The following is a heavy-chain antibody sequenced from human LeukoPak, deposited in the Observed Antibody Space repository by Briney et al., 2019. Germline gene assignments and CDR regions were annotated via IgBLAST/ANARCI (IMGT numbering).Heavy chain of an antibody. CDR3: ARVAN. V-gene: IGHV3-23*01. Sequence: ETLSLTCTVSGGSISSSSYYWGWIRQPPGKGLEWVSTISGTGGSTYYADSVKGRFTISRDNSKNTLYLQMNSLRAEDTAVYYCARVANWGQGTLVTVSS. CDR1: GGSISSSSYY. J-gene: IGHJ4*02. D-gene: IGHD5-12*01. CDR2: ISGTGGST.